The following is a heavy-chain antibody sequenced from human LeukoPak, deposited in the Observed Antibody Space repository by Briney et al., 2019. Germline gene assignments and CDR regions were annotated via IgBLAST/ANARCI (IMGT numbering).Heavy chain of an antibody. CDR1: GFTFSSYA. J-gene: IGHJ4*02. Sequence: PGGSLRLSCAASGFTFSSYAMSWVRQAPGKGLEWVSAISGSGGSTYYADSVKGRFTISRDNSKNTLYLQMNSLRAEDTAVYYCAKVGYSRSRVEGACFDYWGQGTLVTVSS. V-gene: IGHV3-23*01. CDR3: AKVGYSRSRVEGACFDY. CDR2: ISGSGGST. D-gene: IGHD6-13*01.